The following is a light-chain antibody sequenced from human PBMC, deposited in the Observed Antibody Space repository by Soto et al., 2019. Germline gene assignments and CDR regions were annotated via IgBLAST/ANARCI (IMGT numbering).Light chain of an antibody. J-gene: IGKJ1*01. V-gene: IGKV1-5*01. CDR1: QSIRSW. CDR2: DAS. Sequence: DIQMTQSPSTLSASVGDRVTITCRASQSIRSWLAWYQQKPGKAPQLLIYDASNLESGVPSRLSGRGSGTEFTLTISSLQPDDFATYYCQQYDSFSKTFGRGTKVEVK. CDR3: QQYDSFSKT.